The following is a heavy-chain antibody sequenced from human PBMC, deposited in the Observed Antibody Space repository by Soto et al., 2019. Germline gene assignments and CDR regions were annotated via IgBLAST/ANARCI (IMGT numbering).Heavy chain of an antibody. CDR2: IIPILGIV. V-gene: IGHV1-69*08. Sequence: QVQLVQSGAEVKKPGSSVKVSCKASGGTFSSYTISWVRQAPGQGLEWMGRIIPILGIVNYAQKFQGRVTITADKSTSTAYMELSSLRSEDTAVYYCARDIAVADNWFDPWGQGTLVTVSS. J-gene: IGHJ5*02. CDR3: ARDIAVADNWFDP. CDR1: GGTFSSYT. D-gene: IGHD6-19*01.